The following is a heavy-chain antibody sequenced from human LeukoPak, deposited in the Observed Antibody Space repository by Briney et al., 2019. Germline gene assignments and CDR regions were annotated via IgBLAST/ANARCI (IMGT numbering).Heavy chain of an antibody. D-gene: IGHD3-22*01. Sequence: GGSLRLSCAASGFIFSDYYMSWIRQAPGKGLEWVSYVSSSGSTIYYADSVKGRFTISRDNAKNSLYLRMNSLRAEDTAVYYCARDPCGLWEDSSGYYSFRCAFDIWGQGTMVTVSS. V-gene: IGHV3-11*04. CDR1: GFIFSDYY. CDR2: VSSSGSTI. J-gene: IGHJ3*02. CDR3: ARDPCGLWEDSSGYYSFRCAFDI.